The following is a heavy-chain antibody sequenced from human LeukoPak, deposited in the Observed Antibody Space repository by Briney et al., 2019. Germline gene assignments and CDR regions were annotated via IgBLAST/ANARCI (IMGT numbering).Heavy chain of an antibody. CDR2: ISYVGSNK. V-gene: IGHV3-30-3*01. CDR3: AKVGPGYIGWKFDS. D-gene: IGHD6-19*01. J-gene: IGHJ4*02. Sequence: PGRSLRLSCAAPGFTFSSYAMHWVRQAPGKGLEWVAVISYVGSNKYYADSVKGRFTISRDNSKNTLYLQMNSLRAEDTAVYYCAKVGPGYIGWKFDSWGQGTLVTVSS. CDR1: GFTFSSYA.